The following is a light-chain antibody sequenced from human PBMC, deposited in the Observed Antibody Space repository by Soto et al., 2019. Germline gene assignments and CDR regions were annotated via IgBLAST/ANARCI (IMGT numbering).Light chain of an antibody. CDR2: GNS. V-gene: IGLV1-40*01. CDR1: SSNVGNNF. J-gene: IGLJ2*01. CDR3: QSYDSSLSGLV. Sequence: QSVLTQPPSASGTPGQRVTISCSGGSSNVGNNFVYWYQQLPGTAPTLFIYGNSNRPSGVPDRFSGSKSGTSASLAITGLQAEDEADYYCQSYDSSLSGLVFGGGTKLTVL.